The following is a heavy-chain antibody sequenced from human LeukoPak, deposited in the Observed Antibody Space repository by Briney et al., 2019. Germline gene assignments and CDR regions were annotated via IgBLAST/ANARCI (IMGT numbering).Heavy chain of an antibody. V-gene: IGHV3-74*01. Sequence: PGGSLRISCAASGNYWMHWVRQAPGKGLLWVSHINSDGSWTTYADSVKGRFTISKDNAKNTVYLQMNNLRAEDTAVYYCVSFYETYWGRGTLVTVSS. D-gene: IGHD2-2*01. CDR1: GNYW. CDR3: VSFYETY. J-gene: IGHJ4*02. CDR2: INSDGSWT.